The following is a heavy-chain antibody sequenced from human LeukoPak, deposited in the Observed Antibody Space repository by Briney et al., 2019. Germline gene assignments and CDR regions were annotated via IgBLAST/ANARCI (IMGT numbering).Heavy chain of an antibody. CDR3: ARERGYYYGSGSYYGMDV. V-gene: IGHV3-7*03. J-gene: IGHJ6*02. CDR1: GFTFSSYW. Sequence: GGSLRLSCAASGFTFSSYWMSWVRQAPGKGLEWVANIKQDGSEKYYVDSVKGRFTISRDNAKNSLYLQMNSLRAEDTAVYYCARERGYYYGSGSYYGMDVWGQGTTVTVSS. CDR2: IKQDGSEK. D-gene: IGHD3-10*01.